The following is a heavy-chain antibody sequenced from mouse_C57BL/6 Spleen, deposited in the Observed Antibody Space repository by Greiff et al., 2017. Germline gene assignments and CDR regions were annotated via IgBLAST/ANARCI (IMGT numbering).Heavy chain of an antibody. Sequence: VQLQQSGPELVKPGASVKISCKASGYAFSSSWMNWVKQRPGKGLEWIGRIYPVDGATNYNGKFKGKATLTADKSSSTAYMQLSSLTSEDSGVDFCARGNYVYYAMDYWGQGTSVTVSS. CDR3: ARGNYVYYAMDY. V-gene: IGHV1-82*01. J-gene: IGHJ4*01. CDR1: GYAFSSSW. CDR2: IYPVDGAT. D-gene: IGHD2-1*01.